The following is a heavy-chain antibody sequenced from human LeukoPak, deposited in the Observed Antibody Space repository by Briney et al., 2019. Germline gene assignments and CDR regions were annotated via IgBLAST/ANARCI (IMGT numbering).Heavy chain of an antibody. Sequence: GASVKVSCKVSGYTLTELSMHWVRQAPGKGLEWMGGFDPEDGETIYAQKFQGRVTMTEDTSTDTAYMELSSLRSEDTAVYYCAASYYYGSGSYDYYYMDVWGKGTTATVSS. V-gene: IGHV1-24*01. D-gene: IGHD3-10*01. CDR3: AASYYYGSGSYDYYYMDV. J-gene: IGHJ6*03. CDR1: GYTLTELS. CDR2: FDPEDGET.